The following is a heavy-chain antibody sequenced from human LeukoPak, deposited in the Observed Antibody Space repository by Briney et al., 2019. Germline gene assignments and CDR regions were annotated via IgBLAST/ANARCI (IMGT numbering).Heavy chain of an antibody. J-gene: IGHJ4*02. CDR3: ARDIPNYDFWSGYYPRYFDY. CDR1: GFTFSSYS. D-gene: IGHD3-3*01. V-gene: IGHV3-21*01. CDR2: ISSSSSYI. Sequence: GGSLRLSCAASGFTFSSYSMNWVRQAPGKGLEWVSSISSSSSYIYYADSVKGRFTISRDNAKNSLYLQMNSLRAEDTAVYYCARDIPNYDFWSGYYPRYFDYWGQGTLVTVSS.